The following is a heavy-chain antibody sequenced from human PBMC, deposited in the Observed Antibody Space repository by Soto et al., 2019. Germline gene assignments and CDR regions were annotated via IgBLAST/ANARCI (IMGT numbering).Heavy chain of an antibody. CDR3: TIGGVVILDGLDM. Sequence: GASVKVSCKASGYTFTGYDINWVRQATGQGLEWMGLMNPNNNNTAFAQKFQGRVTMTWDTSISTAYMELSSLRSEDTAVYYCTIGGVVILDGLDMWGQGTMVTVSS. D-gene: IGHD3-16*01. CDR2: MNPNNNNT. J-gene: IGHJ3*02. CDR1: GYTFTGYD. V-gene: IGHV1-8*01.